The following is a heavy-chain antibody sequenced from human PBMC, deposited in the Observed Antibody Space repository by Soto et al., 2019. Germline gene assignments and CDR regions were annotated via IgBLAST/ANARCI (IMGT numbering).Heavy chain of an antibody. V-gene: IGHV1-46*03. D-gene: IGHD3-9*01. J-gene: IGHJ4*02. CDR2: INPSSGST. CDR3: ARDQEVNYYDILTGLGSAPDY. Sequence: ASVKVSCKASGYTFTSYYMHWVRQAPGQGLEWMGIINPSSGSTRYAQKFQGRVTMTRDTSTSTVYMELSSLRSEDTAVYYCARDQEVNYYDILTGLGSAPDYWGQGTLVTVSS. CDR1: GYTFTSYY.